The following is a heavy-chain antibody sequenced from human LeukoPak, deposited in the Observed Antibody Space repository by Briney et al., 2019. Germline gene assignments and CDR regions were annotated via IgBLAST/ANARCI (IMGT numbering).Heavy chain of an antibody. CDR1: GFIFSTDW. Sequence: PPGGSLRLSCAASGFIFSTDWMTWVRQAPGKGLEWVAKISQDGSDKYYVDSVKGRFTLSRDNSKSSLYLQVSTLRPEDAAVYFCVRGINWFDRWGQGSLVTVSS. J-gene: IGHJ5*02. CDR3: VRGINWFDR. CDR2: ISQDGSDK. V-gene: IGHV3-7*01.